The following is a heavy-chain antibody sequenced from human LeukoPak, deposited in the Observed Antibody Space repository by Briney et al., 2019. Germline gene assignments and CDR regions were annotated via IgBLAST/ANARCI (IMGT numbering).Heavy chain of an antibody. V-gene: IGHV4-34*01. D-gene: IGHD5-18*01. CDR1: GGSFSSYY. CDR2: INHSGST. Sequence: SETLSLTCAVYGGSFSSYYWSWIRQPPGKGLEWIGDINHSGSTNYNPSLKSRVTISVDTSKNQFSLKLSSVTAADTAVYYCARGGSRIQLWSRFNYWGQGTLVTVSS. CDR3: ARGGSRIQLWSRFNY. J-gene: IGHJ4*02.